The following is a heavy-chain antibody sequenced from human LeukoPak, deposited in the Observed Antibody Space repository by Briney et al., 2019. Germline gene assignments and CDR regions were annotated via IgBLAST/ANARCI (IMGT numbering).Heavy chain of an antibody. Sequence: PGGSLRLSCAASGFTFSSYEMNWVRQAPGKGLEWVSYISSSGSTIYYADSVKGRFTISRDNAKNSLYLQMNSLRAEDTAVYCCARSWAMVTYFDYWGQGTLVTVSS. CDR3: ARSWAMVTYFDY. V-gene: IGHV3-48*03. CDR2: ISSSGSTI. J-gene: IGHJ4*02. D-gene: IGHD5-18*01. CDR1: GFTFSSYE.